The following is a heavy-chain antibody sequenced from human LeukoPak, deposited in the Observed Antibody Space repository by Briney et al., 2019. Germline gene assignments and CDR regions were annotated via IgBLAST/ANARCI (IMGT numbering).Heavy chain of an antibody. CDR3: ARDNDHHPRGSFDP. D-gene: IGHD2-8*01. J-gene: IGHJ5*02. Sequence: GGSLRLSCAASGFTFSSYSMNWVRQAPGKGLEWVSSISSSSSYIYYADSVKGRFTNSRDNAKNSLYLQMNSLRAEDTAVYYCARDNDHHPRGSFDPWGQGTLVTVSS. CDR2: ISSSSSYI. CDR1: GFTFSSYS. V-gene: IGHV3-21*01.